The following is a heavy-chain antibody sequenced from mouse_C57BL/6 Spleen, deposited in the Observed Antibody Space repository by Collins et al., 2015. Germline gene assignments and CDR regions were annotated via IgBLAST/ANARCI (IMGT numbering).Heavy chain of an antibody. CDR2: INTYTGEP. V-gene: IGHV9-3-1*01. CDR1: GYTFTNYG. J-gene: IGHJ4*01. Sequence: QIQLVQSGPELKKPGETVKISCKASGYTFTNYGMNWVKQALGKGLKWMGWINTYTGEPTYADDFKGRFAFSLETSASTAYLQINNLKNEDTATYFCAREPYAMDYWGQGTSVTVSS. CDR3: AREPYAMDY.